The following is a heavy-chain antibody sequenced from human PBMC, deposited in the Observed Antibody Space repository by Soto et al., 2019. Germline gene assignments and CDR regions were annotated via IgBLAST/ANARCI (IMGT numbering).Heavy chain of an antibody. D-gene: IGHD1-1*01. V-gene: IGHV3-23*01. CDR1: GFTFSSYA. Sequence: EVQLLESGGGLVSPGGSLRLSCAASGFTFSSYAMSWGRQAPGKGLEWLAGITFRGDYTYYADSVKGRFSLSRDNSRNRLDLQMNNLKLEDTALYYSAKLGTMGVFDNWGQGTLLTVSS. CDR2: ITFRGDYT. J-gene: IGHJ4*02. CDR3: AKLGTMGVFDN.